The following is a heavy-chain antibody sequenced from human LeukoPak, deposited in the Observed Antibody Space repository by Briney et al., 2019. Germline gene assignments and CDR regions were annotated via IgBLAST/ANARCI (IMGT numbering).Heavy chain of an antibody. D-gene: IGHD5-12*01. CDR1: GGSISSYY. J-gene: IGHJ6*03. CDR3: ARDGVATIVNYYYYYMDV. V-gene: IGHV4-4*07. Sequence: SETLSLTCTVSGGSISSYYWSWIRQPAGKGLEWIGRIYTSGSTNYNPSLKSRVTISVDTSKNQFSLKLSSVTAADTAVYYCARDGVATIVNYYYYYMDVWGKGTTVTVSS. CDR2: IYTSGST.